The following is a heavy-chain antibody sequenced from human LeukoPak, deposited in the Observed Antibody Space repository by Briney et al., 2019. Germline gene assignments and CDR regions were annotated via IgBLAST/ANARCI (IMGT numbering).Heavy chain of an antibody. CDR3: AYSSGWYSYYGIDV. V-gene: IGHV3-21*01. CDR1: GFTFSDYS. Sequence: PGGSLRLSCAASGFTFSDYSMNWVRQAPGKGLEWVSSISSTSTYIYYADSLKGRFTISRDNAKNSLYLHMNSLRAEDTAVYYCAYSSGWYSYYGIDVWGQGTTVTVSS. D-gene: IGHD6-19*01. J-gene: IGHJ6*02. CDR2: ISSTSTYI.